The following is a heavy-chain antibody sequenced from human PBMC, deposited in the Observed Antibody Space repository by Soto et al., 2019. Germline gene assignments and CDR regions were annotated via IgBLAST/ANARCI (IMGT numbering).Heavy chain of an antibody. Sequence: PSETLSLTCTVSGDSITSYYWSWIRQPPGKALEWIGYIYYSGSTDNNPSLKSRITISVDTSKKQFSLKLSSVTAADTAVYYCAREAEYCSSTSCNYFDYWGQGTLVTVSS. CDR2: IYYSGST. CDR1: GDSITSYY. D-gene: IGHD2-2*01. CDR3: AREAEYCSSTSCNYFDY. V-gene: IGHV4-59*01. J-gene: IGHJ4*02.